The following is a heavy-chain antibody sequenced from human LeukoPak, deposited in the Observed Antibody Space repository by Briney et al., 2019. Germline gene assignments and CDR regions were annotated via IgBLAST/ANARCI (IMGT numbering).Heavy chain of an antibody. CDR3: ARVLRGTYYCTFDY. Sequence: GGSLRLSCAASGFTFSSYAMHWVRQAPGKGLEWVAVISYDGSNKYYADSVKGRFTISRDNSKNTLYLQMNSLRAEDTAVYYCARVLRGTYYCTFDYWGQGTLVIVSS. J-gene: IGHJ4*02. CDR2: ISYDGSNK. D-gene: IGHD3-22*01. CDR1: GFTFSSYA. V-gene: IGHV3-30-3*01.